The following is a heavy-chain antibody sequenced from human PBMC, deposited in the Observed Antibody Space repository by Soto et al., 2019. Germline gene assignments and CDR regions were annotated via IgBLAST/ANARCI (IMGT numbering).Heavy chain of an antibody. D-gene: IGHD6-13*01. CDR3: ARDRTPFLSSSWYEY. Sequence: RASVKVSCKASGYTFTSYGISWVRQAPGQGLEWMGWISAYNGNTNYAQKLQGRVTMTTDKSTSTAYMELRSLRSDDTAVYYCARDRTPFLSSSWYEYWGQGTLVTVSS. CDR2: ISAYNGNT. CDR1: GYTFTSYG. J-gene: IGHJ4*02. V-gene: IGHV1-18*01.